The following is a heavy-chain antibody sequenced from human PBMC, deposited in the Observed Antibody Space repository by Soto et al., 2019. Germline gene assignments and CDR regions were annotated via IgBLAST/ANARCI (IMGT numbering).Heavy chain of an antibody. V-gene: IGHV4-4*08. J-gene: IGHJ4*02. CDR2: AHNGGFT. D-gene: IGHD2-2*01. CDR3: ARYQKGPFDY. Sequence: SETLSLTCTISGGSISSYYWNWIRQSPGEGLEWIGYAHNGGFTSFNPSLKSRVSTSMDTSKNQFSLRLTSVTAADTAVCFCARYQKGPFDYWGQGTLVTVSS. CDR1: GGSISSYY.